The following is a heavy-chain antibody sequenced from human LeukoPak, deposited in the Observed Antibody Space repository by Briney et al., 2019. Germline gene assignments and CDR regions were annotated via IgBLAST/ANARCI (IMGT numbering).Heavy chain of an antibody. V-gene: IGHV1-69*13. CDR1: GGTFSSYA. CDR2: IIPIFGTA. Sequence: SVKVSCKASGGTFSSYAISWVRQAPGQGLEWMGGIIPIFGTANYAQKFQGRVTITADESTSTAYMELSSLRSEDTAVYYCARMRVAGYNWFDPWGQGTLVTVSS. J-gene: IGHJ5*02. CDR3: ARMRVAGYNWFDP. D-gene: IGHD6-19*01.